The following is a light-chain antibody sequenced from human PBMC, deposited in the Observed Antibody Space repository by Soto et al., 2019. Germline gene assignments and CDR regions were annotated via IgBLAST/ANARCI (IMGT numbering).Light chain of an antibody. CDR1: QSVLHSSNNKNY. J-gene: IGKJ2*02. V-gene: IGKV4-1*01. CDR3: QQYYSART. Sequence: DIVMTQSPDSLAVSLGARATINCKSSQSVLHSSNNKNYLAWYQQKPGQPPKLLIYWASTRESGVPDRFSGSGSGTDFTLTISSLQAEDVAVYYCQQYYSARTFGQGTKLEIK. CDR2: WAS.